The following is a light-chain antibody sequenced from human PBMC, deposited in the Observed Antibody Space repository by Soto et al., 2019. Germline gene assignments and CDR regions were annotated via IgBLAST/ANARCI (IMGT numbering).Light chain of an antibody. V-gene: IGKV3-15*01. CDR3: QQYDNWPT. Sequence: EILFAQSPGTPSLSPGERATLSCRASQSVTTYLAWYQQKPGQPPRLLIYDASNRATGIPARFSGSGSGTEFTLTISSLQSEDFAVYYCQQYDNWPTFGQGTKVDIK. J-gene: IGKJ1*01. CDR1: QSVTTY. CDR2: DAS.